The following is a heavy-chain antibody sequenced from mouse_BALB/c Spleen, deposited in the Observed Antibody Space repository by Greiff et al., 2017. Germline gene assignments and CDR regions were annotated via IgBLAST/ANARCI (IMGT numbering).Heavy chain of an antibody. CDR3: AGGYYGSSYAMDY. D-gene: IGHD1-1*01. J-gene: IGHJ4*01. CDR2: INSNGGST. CDR1: GFTFSSYY. Sequence: EVQRVESGGGLVKPGGSLKLSCAASGFTFSSYYMSWVRQTPEKRLELVAAINSNGGSTYYPDTVKGRFTISRDNAKNTLYLQMSSLKSEDTALYYCAGGYYGSSYAMDYWGQGTSVTVSS. V-gene: IGHV5-6-2*01.